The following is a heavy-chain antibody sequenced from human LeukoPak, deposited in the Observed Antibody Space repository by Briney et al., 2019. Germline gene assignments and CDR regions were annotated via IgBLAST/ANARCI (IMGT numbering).Heavy chain of an antibody. Sequence: PSETLSLTCTVSGGSISSSSYYWGWIRQPPGKGLEWIGSIYYSGSTYYNPSLKSRVTISVDTSKNQFSLKLSSVTAADTAVYYCAREIYRGATADAFDIWGQGTMVTVSS. V-gene: IGHV4-39*07. CDR1: GGSISSSSYY. CDR2: IYYSGST. CDR3: AREIYRGATADAFDI. D-gene: IGHD1-26*01. J-gene: IGHJ3*02.